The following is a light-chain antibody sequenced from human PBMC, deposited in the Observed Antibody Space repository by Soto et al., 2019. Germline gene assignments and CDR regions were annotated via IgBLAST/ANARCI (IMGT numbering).Light chain of an antibody. V-gene: IGLV1-44*01. J-gene: IGLJ3*02. CDR1: SSNIGSNT. CDR2: SNN. CDR3: AAWDDSLSGLV. Sequence: QSVPTQPTSASGTPGQRVTSSCSGSSSNIGSNTVNWYQQLPGTAPKLLIYSNNQRPSGVPDRFSGSKSGTSASLAISGLQSDDEADYYCAAWDDSLSGLVFGGGTKLTVL.